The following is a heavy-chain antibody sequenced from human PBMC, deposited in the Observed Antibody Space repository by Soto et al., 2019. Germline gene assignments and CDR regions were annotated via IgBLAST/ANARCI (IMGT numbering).Heavy chain of an antibody. CDR3: AKDFGNPARYYYGSGSYYKPGAFDI. J-gene: IGHJ3*02. D-gene: IGHD3-10*01. V-gene: IGHV3-30*18. CDR2: ISYDGSNK. CDR1: GFTFTSYG. Sequence: GGSLRLSCAASGFTFTSYGLHWVRQAPGKGLERVAVISYDGSNKYYADSVKGRFTISRDNSKNTLYLQMNSLRAEDTALYYCAKDFGNPARYYYGSGSYYKPGAFDIWGQGTIVTVS.